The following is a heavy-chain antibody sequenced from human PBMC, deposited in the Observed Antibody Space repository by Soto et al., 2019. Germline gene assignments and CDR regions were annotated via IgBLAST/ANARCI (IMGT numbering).Heavy chain of an antibody. D-gene: IGHD3-9*01. V-gene: IGHV3-30*18. CDR1: GFTFSSYG. CDR2: ISYDGSNK. Sequence: GGSLRLSCAASGFTFSSYGMHWVRQAPGKGLEWVAVISYDGSNKYYADSVKGRFTISRDNSKNTLYLQMNSLRAEDTAVYYCAKGGFLGYDILTGYYIDYFDYWGQGTLVTVSS. CDR3: AKGGFLGYDILTGYYIDYFDY. J-gene: IGHJ4*02.